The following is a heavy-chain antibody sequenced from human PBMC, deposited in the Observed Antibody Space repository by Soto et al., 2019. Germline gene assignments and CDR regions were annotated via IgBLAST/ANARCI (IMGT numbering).Heavy chain of an antibody. Sequence: PSETLSLTCSISGSSISSYYWSWIRQPPGKGLEWIGYIFYIGYTNYNPSLKSRVTISVDTSKNQFSLKLSSVTAADTAVYYCARLAAARIGELDYWGQGTLVTVS. D-gene: IGHD6-13*01. V-gene: IGHV4-59*12. J-gene: IGHJ4*02. CDR3: ARLAAARIGELDY. CDR2: IFYIGYT. CDR1: GSSISSYY.